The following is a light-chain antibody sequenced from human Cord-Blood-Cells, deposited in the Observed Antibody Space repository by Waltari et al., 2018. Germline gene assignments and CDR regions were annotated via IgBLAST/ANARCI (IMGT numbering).Light chain of an antibody. CDR1: ALPTKS. CDR3: YSTDSSGNHRV. Sequence: YELTQPPSVSPPPGQTARITCTSYALPTKSAYCYQQKSGQAPVLVIDEDSKRPSGIPERFSGSSSGTMANLTISGAQVEDEADYDCYSTDSSGNHRVFGGGTKLTVL. V-gene: IGLV3-10*01. J-gene: IGLJ3*02. CDR2: EDS.